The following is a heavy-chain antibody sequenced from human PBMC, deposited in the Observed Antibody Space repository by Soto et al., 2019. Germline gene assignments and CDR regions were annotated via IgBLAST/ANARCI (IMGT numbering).Heavy chain of an antibody. CDR3: TTLSSAVSYSAFDL. V-gene: IGHV3-74*01. J-gene: IGHJ3*01. CDR2: VTPDGRST. Sequence: EVQLVESGGGLVQPGGSLRLSCAASGFSFSNYWVHWVRHAPGKGLVWVSRVTPDGRSTSYADSVKGRFTVSRDNAKNTVSLEMNSLRVEDTAVYYCTTLSSAVSYSAFDLWGQGTVIIGSS. D-gene: IGHD6-25*01. CDR1: GFSFSNYW.